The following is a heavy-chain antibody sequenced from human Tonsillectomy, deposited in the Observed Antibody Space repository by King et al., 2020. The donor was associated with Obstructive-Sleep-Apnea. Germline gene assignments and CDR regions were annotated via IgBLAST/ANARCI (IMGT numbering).Heavy chain of an antibody. V-gene: IGHV4-34*01. J-gene: IGHJ5*02. Sequence: VQLQQWGAGLLKPSETLSLTCAGFGGSFSDYYWSWIRQPPGQGLEWIGEINHSGSTHYTPSLKSRVIISVDTSKNQFSLKLSSVTAADTAAYYCARGSGATAVNWFDPWGQGTLVTVSS. D-gene: IGHD6-13*01. CDR1: GGSFSDYY. CDR2: INHSGST. CDR3: ARGSGATAVNWFDP.